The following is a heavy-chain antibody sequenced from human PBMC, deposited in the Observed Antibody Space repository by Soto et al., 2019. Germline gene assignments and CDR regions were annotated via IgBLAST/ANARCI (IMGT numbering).Heavy chain of an antibody. V-gene: IGHV3-21*01. CDR2: ISSSSSYI. CDR3: AGIIVATIVSAFAI. D-gene: IGHD5-12*01. Sequence: EVQLVESGGGLVKPGGSLRLSCAASGFTFSSYSMNWVRQAPGKGLAWVSSISSSSSYIYYADSVKGRFTISRDNAKNSLYLQMNSLRAEDTAMYYCAGIIVATIVSAFAIWGQGTRVTVSS. J-gene: IGHJ3*02. CDR1: GFTFSSYS.